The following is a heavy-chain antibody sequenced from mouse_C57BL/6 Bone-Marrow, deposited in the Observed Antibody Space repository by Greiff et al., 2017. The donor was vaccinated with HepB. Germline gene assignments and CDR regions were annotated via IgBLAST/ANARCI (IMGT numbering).Heavy chain of an antibody. Sequence: EVQLQESGPVLVKPGASVKMSCKASGYTFTDYYMNWVKQSHGKSLEWIGVINPYNGGTSYNQKFKGKATFTVDKSSSTAYMELNSLTSEDSAVYYCARAPYYYGSSFVVWGTGTTVTVSS. J-gene: IGHJ1*03. D-gene: IGHD1-1*01. CDR3: ARAPYYYGSSFVV. CDR1: GYTFTDYY. V-gene: IGHV1-19*01. CDR2: INPYNGGT.